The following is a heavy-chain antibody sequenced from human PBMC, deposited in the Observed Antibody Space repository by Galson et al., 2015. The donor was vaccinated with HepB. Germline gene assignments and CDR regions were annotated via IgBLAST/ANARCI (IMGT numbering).Heavy chain of an antibody. CDR1: GYSFTSYD. CDR2: MGPKSGDT. CDR3: AKGDGDYPESFDF. D-gene: IGHD4-17*01. Sequence: SVKVSCKASGYSFTSYDIHWVRQLTGQGLEWMGWMGPKSGDTGYAQTFQGRVTMTRDTSMRTAFMELRSLTTEDTAVYYCAKGDGDYPESFDFWGQGTMVIVSS. V-gene: IGHV1-8*01. J-gene: IGHJ3*01.